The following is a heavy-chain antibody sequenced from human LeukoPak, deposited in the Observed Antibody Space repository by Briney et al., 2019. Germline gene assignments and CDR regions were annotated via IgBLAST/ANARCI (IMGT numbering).Heavy chain of an antibody. CDR2: ISYDGSNK. J-gene: IGHJ4*02. V-gene: IGHV3-30-3*01. CDR3: ARGGSSWEHFDY. D-gene: IGHD6-13*01. CDR1: GFTFSSYA. Sequence: GGSLRLSCAASGFTFSSYAMHWVRQAPGKGLEWVAVISYDGSNKYYADSVKGRFTISRDNSKNTLYLQMNSLRAEDTAVYYCARGGSSWEHFDYWGQGTLVTVSS.